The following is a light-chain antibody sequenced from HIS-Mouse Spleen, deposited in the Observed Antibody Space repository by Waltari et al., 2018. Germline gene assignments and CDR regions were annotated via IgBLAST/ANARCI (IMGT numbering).Light chain of an antibody. CDR2: EDS. J-gene: IGLJ2*01. CDR1: ALPKKY. CDR3: YSTDSSGNHRV. V-gene: IGLV3-10*01. Sequence: SYELTQPPSVSVSPGQTARITCSGDALPKKYAYWYQQKSGQAPVLVIYEDSKRPSGIPDRFSGASSGQMATLTISGAQVEDEADYYCYSTDSSGNHRVFGGGTKLTVL.